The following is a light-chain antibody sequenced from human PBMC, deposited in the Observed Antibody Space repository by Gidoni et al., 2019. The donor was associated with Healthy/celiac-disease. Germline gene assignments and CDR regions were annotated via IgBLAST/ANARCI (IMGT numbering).Light chain of an antibody. V-gene: IGKV1-9*01. Sequence: DIQLTQSPSFLSASVGDRVTITCRASQDISSFLAWYQQKPGKAPDLLIYAASTLQSGVPSRFSGSGSGTEFTLTISSLQPEDFATYYCQQLNSYSFTFGPGTKVDIK. CDR2: AAS. J-gene: IGKJ3*01. CDR1: QDISSF. CDR3: QQLNSYSFT.